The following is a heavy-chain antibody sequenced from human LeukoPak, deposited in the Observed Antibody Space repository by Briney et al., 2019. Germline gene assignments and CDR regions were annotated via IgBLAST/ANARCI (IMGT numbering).Heavy chain of an antibody. Sequence: SETLSLTCSVSGVSIVNYYWSWIRQPAGKGLEWIGRMYTSGSTKYNPSLKSRVTMSLDTSKNHFSLKLSSVTTADTAVYYCARAHYDFWSGYRYTPRVYYFDYWGQGTLVTVSS. D-gene: IGHD3-3*01. J-gene: IGHJ4*02. CDR1: GVSIVNYY. CDR3: ARAHYDFWSGYRYTPRVYYFDY. V-gene: IGHV4-4*07. CDR2: MYTSGST.